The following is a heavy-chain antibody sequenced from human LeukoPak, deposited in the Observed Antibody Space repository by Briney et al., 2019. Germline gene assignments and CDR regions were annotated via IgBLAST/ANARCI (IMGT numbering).Heavy chain of an antibody. D-gene: IGHD3-22*01. CDR1: GGSISSTNW. V-gene: IGHV4-4*02. CDR3: ARGPYSYDSSGAFDI. CDR2: IYHSGST. Sequence: PSGTLSLTCAVSGGSISSTNWWSWVRQPPGKGLEWIGQIYHSGSTNYNPSLKSRLTISVDKSKNQFSLKLSSVTAADTAVYFCARGPYSYDSSGAFDIWGQGTMVTVSS. J-gene: IGHJ3*02.